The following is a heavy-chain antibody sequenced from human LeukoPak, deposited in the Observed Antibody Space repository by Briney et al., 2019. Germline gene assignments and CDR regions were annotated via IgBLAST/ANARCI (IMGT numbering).Heavy chain of an antibody. CDR2: ISAYNGNT. Sequence: ASVKVSCKASGYTFTSYGISWVRQAPGQGLEWMGWISAYNGNTNYAQKLQGRVTMTTDTSTSTAHMELRSLRSDDTAVYYCARVRGKHPGGYEFDYWGQGTLVTVSS. D-gene: IGHD5-12*01. CDR3: ARVRGKHPGGYEFDY. CDR1: GYTFTSYG. V-gene: IGHV1-18*01. J-gene: IGHJ4*02.